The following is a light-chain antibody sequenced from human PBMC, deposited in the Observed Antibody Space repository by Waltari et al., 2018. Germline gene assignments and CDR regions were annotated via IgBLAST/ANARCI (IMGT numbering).Light chain of an antibody. Sequence: QSVLTQPPSASGTPGQRVTISCSGSSSNIGSNMVNWYQQLPGTAPKLLIYTNNQRPSGVPDRFSGSKSGTSASLAISGLQSEDEADYHCAAWDASLNAWVFGGGTKLTVL. CDR2: TNN. CDR1: SSNIGSNM. CDR3: AAWDASLNAWV. V-gene: IGLV1-44*01. J-gene: IGLJ3*02.